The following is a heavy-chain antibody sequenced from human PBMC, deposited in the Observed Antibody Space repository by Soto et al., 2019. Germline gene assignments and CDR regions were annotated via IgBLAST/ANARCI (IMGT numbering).Heavy chain of an antibody. V-gene: IGHV1-8*01. Sequence: GASVKVSCKASGYTFTSYDINWVRQATGQRLEWMGWMNPNSGNTNYAQKFQGRVTITRDTSTSTAYMELSSLRSEDTAVYYCARSIVVVTALDYWGQGTLVTVSS. CDR2: MNPNSGNT. D-gene: IGHD2-21*02. CDR3: ARSIVVVTALDY. CDR1: GYTFTSYD. J-gene: IGHJ4*02.